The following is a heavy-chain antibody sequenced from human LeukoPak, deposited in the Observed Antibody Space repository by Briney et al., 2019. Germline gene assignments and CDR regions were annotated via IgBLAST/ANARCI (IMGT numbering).Heavy chain of an antibody. V-gene: IGHV3-48*03. CDR1: GFTFSSYE. D-gene: IGHD3-22*01. CDR2: ISSSGSTI. Sequence: PGGSLRLSYAASGFTFSSYEMNWVRQAPGKGLEWLSYISSSGSTIYYADSVKGRFTISRDNAKNSLYLQMNSLRAEDTAVYYCARALYDSSGYLDYWGQGTLVTVSS. J-gene: IGHJ4*02. CDR3: ARALYDSSGYLDY.